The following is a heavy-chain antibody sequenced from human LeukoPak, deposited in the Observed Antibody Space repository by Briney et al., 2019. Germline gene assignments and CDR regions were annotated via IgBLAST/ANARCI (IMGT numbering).Heavy chain of an antibody. CDR3: AREERDCTNGVCYRGGRMDV. CDR2: IYSGGST. D-gene: IGHD2-8*01. CDR1: GFTVSSNY. V-gene: IGHV3-53*04. J-gene: IGHJ6*02. Sequence: PGGSLRLSCAASGFTVSSNYMRWVRQAPGQGLEWVSVIYSGGSTYYADSVKGRFTISRHNSKNTLYLQMNSLRAEDTAVYYCAREERDCTNGVCYRGGRMDVWGQGTTVTVSS.